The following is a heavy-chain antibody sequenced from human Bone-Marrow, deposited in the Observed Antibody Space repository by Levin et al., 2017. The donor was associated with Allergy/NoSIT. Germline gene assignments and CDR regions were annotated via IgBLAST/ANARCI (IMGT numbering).Heavy chain of an antibody. CDR3: TAPWSY. CDR2: IKDKGDGGTA. D-gene: IGHD2-8*02. Sequence: KPGGSLRLSCAASGFNFSNAWMSWVRQAPGKGLEWIGRIKDKGDGGTAEYAAPVKGRFTISRHDSNNTLFLHMNSLKTEDTAVYYCTAPWSYWGQGILVTVSS. V-gene: IGHV3-15*01. CDR1: GFNFSNAW. J-gene: IGHJ4*02.